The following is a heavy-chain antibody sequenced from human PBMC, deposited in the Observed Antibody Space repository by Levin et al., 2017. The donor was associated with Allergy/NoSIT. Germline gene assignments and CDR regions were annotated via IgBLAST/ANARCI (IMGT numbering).Heavy chain of an antibody. Sequence: GESLKISCKASGYTFTTDYTIHWVRQAPGQGLEYMGWIIPNNGDTSYAPKFQGRVTMTRDTSISTAYMELSRLKFDDTAVYYCVREDIDIKGYFDYWGQGTLVPVSS. CDR1: GYTFTTDYT. D-gene: IGHD5-12*01. J-gene: IGHJ4*02. V-gene: IGHV1-2*02. CDR2: IIPNNGDT. CDR3: VREDIDIKGYFDY.